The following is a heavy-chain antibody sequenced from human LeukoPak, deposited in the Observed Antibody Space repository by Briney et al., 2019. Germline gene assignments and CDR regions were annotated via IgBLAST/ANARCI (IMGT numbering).Heavy chain of an antibody. V-gene: IGHV4-34*01. Sequence: KSSENLSLNCAVYGGSFSGYYWSWIRQPPGKGLEWIGETNHSGSTNYNPSLKSRVTISVDTSKKQFSLKLSSVTAAHTAVYYCVTYYFDSSGPKKNYWGQGTLVTVSS. CDR3: VTYYFDSSGPKKNY. J-gene: IGHJ4*02. D-gene: IGHD3-22*01. CDR1: GGSFSGYY. CDR2: TNHSGST.